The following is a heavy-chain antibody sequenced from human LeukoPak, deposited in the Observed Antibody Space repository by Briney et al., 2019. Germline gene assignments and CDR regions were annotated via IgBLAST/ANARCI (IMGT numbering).Heavy chain of an antibody. V-gene: IGHV1-69*01. J-gene: IGHJ4*02. CDR1: VGTFSSYG. CDR3: ARETDPIVGSPFSPYYFDY. D-gene: IGHD2-15*01. CDR2: IIPIFGTA. Sequence: SVKVSCKPSVGTFSSYGISWVGLAPGPGREWMGGIIPIFGTANYAQKFQGRVTITADESTSTAYMELSSLRSEDTAVYYCARETDPIVGSPFSPYYFDYWGQGTLVTVSS.